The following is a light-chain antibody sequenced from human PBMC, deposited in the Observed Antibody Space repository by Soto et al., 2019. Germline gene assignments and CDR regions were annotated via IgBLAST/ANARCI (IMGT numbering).Light chain of an antibody. J-gene: IGKJ5*01. CDR3: QLFNNHPRVT. CDR2: AAS. Sequence: IQLNQTPSSRSAAVRYRVHITSRASQSITSYVNWYQQKPGKAPKLLIYAASSLEGGVPSRFSGSGSGTDFTLTISSLQPEDFATYYCQLFNNHPRVTFGQRTLLEI. V-gene: IGKV1D-13*01. CDR1: QSITSY.